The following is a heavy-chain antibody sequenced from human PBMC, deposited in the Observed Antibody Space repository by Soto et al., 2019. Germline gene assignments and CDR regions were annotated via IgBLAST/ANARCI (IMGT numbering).Heavy chain of an antibody. J-gene: IGHJ4*02. D-gene: IGHD3-22*01. CDR3: ARDPIFYYASSGYGGSYFDY. V-gene: IGHV4-30-4*01. Sequence: SETLSLTCAVSGASVTSDDYYWIWIRQPPGKGLEWIGYIYHSGSTYYNPSLKSRVSISIDTSQNQFSLKLTSLTAADTAVYYCARDPIFYYASSGYGGSYFDYWGQGSRVTVSS. CDR1: GASVTSDDYY. CDR2: IYHSGST.